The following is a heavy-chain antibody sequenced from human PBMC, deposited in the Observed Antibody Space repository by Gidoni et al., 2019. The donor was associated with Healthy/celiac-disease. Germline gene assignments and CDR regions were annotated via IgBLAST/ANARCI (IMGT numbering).Heavy chain of an antibody. CDR3: AKDRLYYDILTGGLDY. CDR2: ISYDGSNK. D-gene: IGHD3-9*01. J-gene: IGHJ4*02. CDR1: GFTFSSYG. Sequence: QVQLVESGGGVVQPGRSLRLSCAASGFTFSSYGMHWVRQAPGKGLEWVAVISYDGSNKYYADSVKGRFTISRDNSKNTLYLQMNSLRAEDTAVYYCAKDRLYYDILTGGLDYWGQGTLVTVSS. V-gene: IGHV3-30*18.